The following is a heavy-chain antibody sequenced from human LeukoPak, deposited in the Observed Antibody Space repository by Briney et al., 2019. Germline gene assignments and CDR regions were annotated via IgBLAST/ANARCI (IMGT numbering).Heavy chain of an antibody. J-gene: IGHJ4*02. CDR1: GFTFSNYA. V-gene: IGHV3-23*01. CDR3: AKDRYGSGANYFAY. CDR2: ISGSGDTT. Sequence: GGSLRLSCAASGFTFSNYAMRWVRQAPGKGLEWVSGISGSGDTTYYADSGKGRFSISRDNSNNTLYLQMSSLTAEDTAVYYCAKDRYGSGANYFAYWGQGTLVTVSS. D-gene: IGHD3-10*01.